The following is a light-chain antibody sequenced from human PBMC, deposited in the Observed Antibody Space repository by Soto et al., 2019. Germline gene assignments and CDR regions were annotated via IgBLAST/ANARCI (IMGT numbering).Light chain of an antibody. CDR1: QTMSRW. CDR3: QLYDALLWT. V-gene: IGKV1-5*03. J-gene: IGKJ1*01. CDR2: RTS. Sequence: DIQVTQSPSTLSASVGDRVTITCRASQTMSRWLAWYQQKPGKAPELLIYRTSKLETGVPSRFSGSGSGTEFTLTISSLQPDDFAAYYCQLYDALLWTFGQGSKVDIK.